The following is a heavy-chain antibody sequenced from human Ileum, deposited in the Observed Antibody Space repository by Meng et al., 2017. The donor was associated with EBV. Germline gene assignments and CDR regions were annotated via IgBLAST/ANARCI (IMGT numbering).Heavy chain of an antibody. CDR3: ARYGRCNGNSFYCFDP. CDR1: GGSFNDYY. D-gene: IGHD4-23*01. Sequence: QGRLQQWCTGLLKPSETLSLTCAVYGGSFNDYYWTWLRQPPGKGLEWIGEIDQSGYTKFNPSLSSRATISRDTSNNQFSLRLNSVTAADTALYYCARYGRCNGNSFYCFDPWGQGTLVTVSS. J-gene: IGHJ5*02. V-gene: IGHV4-34*01. CDR2: IDQSGYT.